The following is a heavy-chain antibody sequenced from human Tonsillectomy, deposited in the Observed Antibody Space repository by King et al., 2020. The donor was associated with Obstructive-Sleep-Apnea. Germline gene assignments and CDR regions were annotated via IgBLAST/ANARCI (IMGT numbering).Heavy chain of an antibody. D-gene: IGHD6-13*01. V-gene: IGHV5-10-1*01. Sequence: GQLVQSGAEVKKPGESLRISCQGSGYSFTSYYITWVRQVPGRGLEWVGRIDPSDSFTNYSPSFQGHVTISADKSINTAYLQWSSLKASDTAMYYCAKEYSSSWSSDYWGQGTLVTVSS. J-gene: IGHJ4*02. CDR3: AKEYSSSWSSDY. CDR2: IDPSDSFT. CDR1: GYSFTSYY.